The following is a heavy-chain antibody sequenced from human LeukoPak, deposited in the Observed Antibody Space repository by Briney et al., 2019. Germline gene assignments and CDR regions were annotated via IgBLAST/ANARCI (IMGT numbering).Heavy chain of an antibody. CDR1: GGSIGSYY. J-gene: IGHJ4*02. Sequence: SETLSLTXTVSGGSIGSYYWSWIRQAAGKGLEWIGRIYTSGSTNYNPSLKSRVTMSIDTSKNQFSLKLSSVTAADTAVYYCARGGYSSSSPDFDYWGQGTLVTVSS. D-gene: IGHD6-6*01. CDR3: ARGGYSSSSPDFDY. CDR2: IYTSGST. V-gene: IGHV4-4*07.